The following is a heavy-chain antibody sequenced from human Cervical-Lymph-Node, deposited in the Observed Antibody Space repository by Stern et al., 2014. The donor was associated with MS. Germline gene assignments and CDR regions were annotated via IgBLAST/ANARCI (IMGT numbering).Heavy chain of an antibody. V-gene: IGHV1-8*01. CDR2: INPNRGNT. CDR3: ARYTRVHLWDDDFDV. J-gene: IGHJ3*01. D-gene: IGHD5-18*01. Sequence: QVQLGQSGAEVKKPGASVKVSCKASGYTFISYDINWVRQATGQGLEWMGWINPNRGNTGYAQKFQGRVTLTRNTSISTAYLELRSLRSEDTAVYYCARYTRVHLWDDDFDVWGQGTMVTVSS. CDR1: GYTFISYD.